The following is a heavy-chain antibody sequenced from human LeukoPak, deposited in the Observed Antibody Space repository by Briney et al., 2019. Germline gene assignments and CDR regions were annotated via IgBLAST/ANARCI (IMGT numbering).Heavy chain of an antibody. CDR2: ISGSGGST. Sequence: GGSLRLSRAASGFTFSSYAMSWVRQAPGKGLEWVSAISGSGGSTYYADSVKGRFTISRDNSKSTLYLQMNSLRAEDTAVYYCAKNVKQLVLGYYYYYMDVWGKGTTVTVSS. CDR3: AKNVKQLVLGYYYYYMDV. D-gene: IGHD6-6*01. V-gene: IGHV3-23*01. J-gene: IGHJ6*03. CDR1: GFTFSSYA.